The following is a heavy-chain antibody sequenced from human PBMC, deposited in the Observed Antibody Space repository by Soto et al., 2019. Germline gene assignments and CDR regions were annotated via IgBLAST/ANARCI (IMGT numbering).Heavy chain of an antibody. J-gene: IGHJ3*02. CDR1: GFMFTRST. D-gene: IGHD3-9*01. CDR2: ITSASDYI. Sequence: GGSLRLSCVASGFMFTRSTMNWVRQAPGKGLEWVTSITSASDYIFYADSVKGRFTISRDNAKNSLYLQMNSLRAEDTAVYYCARVGTGSSTPLDIWGQGTMVTVSS. CDR3: ARVGTGSSTPLDI. V-gene: IGHV3-21*01.